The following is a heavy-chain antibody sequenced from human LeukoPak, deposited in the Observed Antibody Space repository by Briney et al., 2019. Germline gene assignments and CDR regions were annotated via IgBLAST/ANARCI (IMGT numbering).Heavy chain of an antibody. V-gene: IGHV3-23*01. J-gene: IGHJ6*02. CDR1: GFTFSSYA. CDR2: IGGSGGST. Sequence: GGSLRLSCAASGFTFSSYAMSWVRQAPGKGLEWVSAIGGSGGSTYYADSVKGRFTISRENSKNTLYLKMNRLRAEDTAVYECATDPMTTYYYYYGMDVWGQGTTVTVSS. D-gene: IGHD4-11*01. CDR3: ATDPMTTYYYYYGMDV.